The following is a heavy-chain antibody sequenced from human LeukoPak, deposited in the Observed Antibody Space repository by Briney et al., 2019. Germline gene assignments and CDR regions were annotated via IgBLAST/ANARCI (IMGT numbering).Heavy chain of an antibody. D-gene: IGHD2-15*01. J-gene: IGHJ4*02. CDR1: GYTFSSYG. CDR3: ARDFPRYCSGGSCYAGY. Sequence: GASVKVSCKASGYTFSSYGISWVRQAPGQGLEWMGWISAYNGNTNYAQKLQGRVTMITDTSTSIAYMELRSLRSDDTAVYYCARDFPRYCSGGSCYAGYWGQGTLVTVSS. V-gene: IGHV1-18*01. CDR2: ISAYNGNT.